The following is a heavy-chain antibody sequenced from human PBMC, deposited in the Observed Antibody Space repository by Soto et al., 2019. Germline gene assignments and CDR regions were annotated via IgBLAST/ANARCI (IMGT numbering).Heavy chain of an antibody. J-gene: IGHJ6*02. D-gene: IGHD2-15*01. CDR1: GFTFSSYA. CDR2: ISGSVVDT. Sequence: PGGSLRLSCAASGFTFSSYAMTWVRQAPGKGLEWVSAISGSVVDTYYADSVKGRFSISRDNSKNTLYLQMSSLRAEDTAVYYCAKRYCSGGSCPIYYYYGMDVWGQGTTVTVSS. CDR3: AKRYCSGGSCPIYYYYGMDV. V-gene: IGHV3-23*01.